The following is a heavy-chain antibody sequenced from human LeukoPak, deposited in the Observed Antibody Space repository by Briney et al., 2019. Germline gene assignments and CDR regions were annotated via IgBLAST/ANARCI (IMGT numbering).Heavy chain of an antibody. CDR2: ISAYNGNT. Sequence: ASVKVSCKASGYTFTSYGISWVRQAPGQGLEWMGWISAYNGNTNYAQKLQGRVTMTTGTSTSTAYMELRSLRSDDTAVYYCARAGQYCSGGSCGTFDYWGQGTLVTVSS. D-gene: IGHD2-15*01. CDR1: GYTFTSYG. V-gene: IGHV1-18*01. CDR3: ARAGQYCSGGSCGTFDY. J-gene: IGHJ4*02.